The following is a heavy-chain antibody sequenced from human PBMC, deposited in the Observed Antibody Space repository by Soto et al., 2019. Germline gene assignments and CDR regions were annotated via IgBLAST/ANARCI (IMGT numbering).Heavy chain of an antibody. CDR1: GFTFSDYY. CDR3: ARSPTLAYFDY. J-gene: IGHJ4*02. V-gene: IGHV3-11*06. D-gene: IGHD1-26*01. CDR2: ISSSSSYT. Sequence: SLRLSCAASGFTFSDYYMSWIRQAPGKGLEWVSYISSSSSYTNYADSVKGRFTISRDNAKNSLYLQMNSLRAEDTAVYYCARSPTLAYFDYWGQGTLVTVSS.